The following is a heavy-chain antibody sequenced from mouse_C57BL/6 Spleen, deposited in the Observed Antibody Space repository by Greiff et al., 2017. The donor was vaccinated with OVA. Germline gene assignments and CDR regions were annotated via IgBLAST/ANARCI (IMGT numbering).Heavy chain of an antibody. CDR2: IYPRSGNT. J-gene: IGHJ4*01. CDR3: AREDDGYLYYAMDY. V-gene: IGHV1-81*01. D-gene: IGHD2-3*01. CDR1: GYTFTSYG. Sequence: VQLQQSGAELARPGASVKLSCKASGYTFTSYGISWVKQRTGQGLEWIGEIYPRSGNTYYNEKFKGKATLTADKSSSTAYMELRSLTSEDSAVYFCAREDDGYLYYAMDYWGQGTSVTVSS.